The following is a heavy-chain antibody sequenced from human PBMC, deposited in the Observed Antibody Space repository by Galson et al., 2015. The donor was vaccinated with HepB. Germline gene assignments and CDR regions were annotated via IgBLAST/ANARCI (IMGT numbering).Heavy chain of an antibody. J-gene: IGHJ5*02. D-gene: IGHD3-3*01. CDR3: ARDGRSGNSGLNWFDP. Sequence: SVKVSCKASGYNFISYGFNWMRQAPGQGLEWIGWINTYNDDREYAQKFQDRVTLTTDTSTGTAYMKLRSLRSDDTAVYYCARDGRSGNSGLNWFDPWGQGTLVTVSS. CDR2: INTYNDDR. CDR1: GYNFISYG. V-gene: IGHV1-18*04.